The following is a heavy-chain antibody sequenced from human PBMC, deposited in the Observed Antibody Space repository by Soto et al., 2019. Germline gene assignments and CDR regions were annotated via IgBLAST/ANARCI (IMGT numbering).Heavy chain of an antibody. Sequence: SVKVSCKASGGTFSSYTISWVRQAPGQGLEWMGRIIPILGIANYAQKFQGRVTITADKSTSAAYMELSSLRSEDTAVYYCARAPWAAAGAFFDYWGQGTLVTVSS. CDR2: IIPILGIA. CDR1: GGTFSSYT. J-gene: IGHJ4*02. V-gene: IGHV1-69*02. D-gene: IGHD6-13*01. CDR3: ARAPWAAAGAFFDY.